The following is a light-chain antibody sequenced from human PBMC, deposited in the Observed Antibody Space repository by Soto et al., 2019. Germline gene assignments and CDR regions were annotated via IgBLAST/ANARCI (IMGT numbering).Light chain of an antibody. Sequence: QSVLTQPASVSGSPGQSITISCTATSSDVGSYNLVSWYQQHPGKAPKLMIFEVTERPSGVSNRFSGSKSGNTASLTISGLQAEDEADYYCCSYAGSVVFGGGTKVTVL. J-gene: IGLJ2*01. V-gene: IGLV2-23*02. CDR3: CSYAGSVV. CDR2: EVT. CDR1: SSDVGSYNL.